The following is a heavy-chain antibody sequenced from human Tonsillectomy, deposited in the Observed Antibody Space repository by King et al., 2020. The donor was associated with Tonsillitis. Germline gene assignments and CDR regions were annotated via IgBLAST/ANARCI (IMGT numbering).Heavy chain of an antibody. CDR2: TSYDGSNK. D-gene: IGHD5-18*01. V-gene: IGHV3-30*18. Sequence: VQLVESGGGVVQPGRSLRLSCAASGFIFSTYGMHWVRQAPGKGLEWVAVTSYDGSNKYYADSVKGRFTISRDNSKNTLYLLMNSLRAEDTAVYYCAKIVEEEDTTMDYNGEPYWGQGTLVTVSS. J-gene: IGHJ4*02. CDR3: AKIVEEEDTTMDYNGEPY. CDR1: GFIFSTYG.